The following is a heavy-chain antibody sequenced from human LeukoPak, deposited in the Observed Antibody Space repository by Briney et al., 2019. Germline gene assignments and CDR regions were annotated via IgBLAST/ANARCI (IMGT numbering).Heavy chain of an antibody. V-gene: IGHV4-39*01. CDR2: IYYSGST. CDR1: GGSISSSSYY. D-gene: IGHD3-16*01. CDR3: ARLGGITDY. Sequence: PSETLSLTCTVSGGSISSSSYYWGWIRQPPGKGLEWIGSIYYSGSTYYNPSLKSRVTISVDTSKNQFSLKLSSVTAADTAVYYCARLGGITDYWGQGTLVTVSS. J-gene: IGHJ4*02.